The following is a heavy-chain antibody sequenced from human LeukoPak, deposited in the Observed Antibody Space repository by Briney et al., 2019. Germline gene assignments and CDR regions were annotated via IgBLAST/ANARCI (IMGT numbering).Heavy chain of an antibody. J-gene: IGHJ6*02. CDR3: AREGCSSTSCYGKEGYYGMDV. Sequence: PGGALRLSCAASGFTLSSYSMNWVRQAPGEGLEWGSSLSSSSSYIYYADSVKGRFTISRDNAKNSLYLQMNSLRAEDTAVYYCAREGCSSTSCYGKEGYYGMDVWGQGTTVTVSS. D-gene: IGHD2-2*01. V-gene: IGHV3-21*01. CDR1: GFTLSSYS. CDR2: LSSSSSYI.